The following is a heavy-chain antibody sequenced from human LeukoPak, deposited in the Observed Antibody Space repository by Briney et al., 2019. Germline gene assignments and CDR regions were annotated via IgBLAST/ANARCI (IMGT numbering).Heavy chain of an antibody. D-gene: IGHD2-2*01. J-gene: IGHJ6*03. CDR2: ISAYNGNT. CDR1: GYTFTSYG. V-gene: IGHV1-18*01. Sequence: GASVNVSCKASGYTFTSYGISWVRQAPGQGLEWMGWISAYNGNTNYAQKLQGRVTMTTDTSTSTAYMELRSLRSDDTAVYYCTRGAYYCSSPSCDYYYYYYMDVWGKGTTVTVSS. CDR3: TRGAYYCSSPSCDYYYYYYMDV.